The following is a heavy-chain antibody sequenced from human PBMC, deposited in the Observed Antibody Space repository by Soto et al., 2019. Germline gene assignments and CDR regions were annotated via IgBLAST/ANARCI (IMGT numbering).Heavy chain of an antibody. Sequence: GGSLRLSCAASGFNFSSYAMSWVRQAPGKGLEWVSAISGSGGSTYYADSVKGRFTISRDNSKNTLYLQMNSLRAEDTAVYYCAKDIVVVPAAPEDAFDIWGQGTMVTVSS. D-gene: IGHD2-2*01. CDR3: AKDIVVVPAAPEDAFDI. CDR2: ISGSGGST. V-gene: IGHV3-23*01. CDR1: GFNFSSYA. J-gene: IGHJ3*02.